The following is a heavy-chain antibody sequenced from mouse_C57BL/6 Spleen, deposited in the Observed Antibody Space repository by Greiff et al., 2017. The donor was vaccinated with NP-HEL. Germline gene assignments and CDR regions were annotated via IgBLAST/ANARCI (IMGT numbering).Heavy chain of an antibody. J-gene: IGHJ4*01. Sequence: VQLQQSGAELVRPGASVTLCCKASGYTFTDYEMHWVKQTPVHGLEWIGAIDPETGGTAYNQKFKGKAILTADKSSSTAYMELRSLTSEDSAVYYCTRKEYAMDYWGQGTSVTVSS. V-gene: IGHV1-15*01. CDR3: TRKEYAMDY. CDR2: IDPETGGT. CDR1: GYTFTDYE.